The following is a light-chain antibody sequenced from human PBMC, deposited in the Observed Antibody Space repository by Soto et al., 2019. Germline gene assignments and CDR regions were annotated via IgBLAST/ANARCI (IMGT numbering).Light chain of an antibody. V-gene: IGKV3-15*01. Sequence: EIVMTQSPATLSVSPGERVVLSCRATQTVTNKLAWYQQKPGQAHRLLIYDASIRATGIPARFSGSGSGTEFTLTISSLQSEDFVLYYCQQYNSWPVTFGGGTKVEIK. J-gene: IGKJ4*01. CDR3: QQYNSWPVT. CDR1: QTVTNK. CDR2: DAS.